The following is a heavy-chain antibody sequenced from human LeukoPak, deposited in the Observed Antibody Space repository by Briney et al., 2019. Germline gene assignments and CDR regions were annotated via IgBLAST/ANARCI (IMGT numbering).Heavy chain of an antibody. Sequence: GGSLRLSCAASGFTFSSYGMHRVRQAPGKGLEWVAVISYDGSNKYYADSVKGRFTTSRDNSKNTLYLQMNSLRAGDTAVYYCANRVQPYGDYDPVVDYWGQGTLVTVSS. V-gene: IGHV3-30*18. J-gene: IGHJ4*02. CDR3: ANRVQPYGDYDPVVDY. CDR1: GFTFSSYG. CDR2: ISYDGSNK. D-gene: IGHD4-17*01.